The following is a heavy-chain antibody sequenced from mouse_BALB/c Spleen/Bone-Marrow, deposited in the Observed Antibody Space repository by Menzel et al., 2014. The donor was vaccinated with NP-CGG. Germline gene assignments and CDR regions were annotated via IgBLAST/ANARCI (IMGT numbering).Heavy chain of an antibody. CDR2: ISSGGST. J-gene: IGHJ4*01. CDR3: ARVENDDYVRAMDY. CDR1: GFTFSSYA. D-gene: IGHD2-13*01. Sequence: EVNLVQSGGGLVKPGGSLKLSCAASGFTFSSYAMSWVRQTPEKRLEWVASISSGGSTYYSDSVKGRFTISRDNATNILYLQMSSLGSEDTAMYYCARVENDDYVRAMDYWGQGTSVTVSS. V-gene: IGHV5-6-5*01.